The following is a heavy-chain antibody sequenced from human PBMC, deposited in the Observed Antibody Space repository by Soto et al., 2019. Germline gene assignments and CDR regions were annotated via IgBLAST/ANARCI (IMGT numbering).Heavy chain of an antibody. CDR2: ISGSGGST. J-gene: IGHJ5*02. CDR1: GFTFSSYA. CDR3: AGFRSGYHGYNWFDP. V-gene: IGHV3-23*01. D-gene: IGHD3-3*01. Sequence: GGSLRLSCAASGFTFSSYAMSWVRQAPGKGLEWVSAISGSGGSTYYADSVKGRFTISRDNSKNTLYLQMNSLRAEDTAVYYCAGFRSGYHGYNWFDPWGQGTLVTVSS.